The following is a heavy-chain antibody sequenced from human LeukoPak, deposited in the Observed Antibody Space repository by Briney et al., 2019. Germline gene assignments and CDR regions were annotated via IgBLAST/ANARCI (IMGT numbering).Heavy chain of an antibody. Sequence: GGSLRLSCAASGFTFSSYAMSWVRQAPGKGLEWVSAISGSGGSTYYADSVKGRFTISRDNSKNTLYLQMNSLRAEDTAVYYCAKDQGRVVTMVRGRFDWFDPWGQGTLVTVSS. J-gene: IGHJ5*02. CDR2: ISGSGGST. CDR1: GFTFSSYA. D-gene: IGHD3-10*01. CDR3: AKDQGRVVTMVRGRFDWFDP. V-gene: IGHV3-23*01.